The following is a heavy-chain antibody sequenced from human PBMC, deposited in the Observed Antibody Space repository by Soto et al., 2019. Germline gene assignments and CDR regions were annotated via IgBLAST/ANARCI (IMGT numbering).Heavy chain of an antibody. V-gene: IGHV4-39*01. CDR3: ARQNSSGRGRNYYYYYGMDV. Sequence: QLQLQESGPGLVKPSETLSLTCTVSGGSISSSSYYWGWIRQPPGKGLEWIGSIYYSGSTYYNPSLKSRVTISVDTSKNQFSLKLSSVTAADTAVYYCARQNSSGRGRNYYYYYGMDVWGQGTTVTVSS. D-gene: IGHD6-19*01. CDR2: IYYSGST. CDR1: GGSISSSSYY. J-gene: IGHJ6*02.